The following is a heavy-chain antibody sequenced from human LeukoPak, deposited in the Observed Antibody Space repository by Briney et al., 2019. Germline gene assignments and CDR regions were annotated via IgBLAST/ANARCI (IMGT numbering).Heavy chain of an antibody. Sequence: PSETLSLTCAVSGVSFEDYYWAWVRQTPGKGLEWIGEINHSGYTNDSPSLKSRVTLSIDTSRKQFSLNLRSVTVADACTYYCTRMTTGHDYWGQGTLVTVSS. D-gene: IGHD4-17*01. CDR2: INHSGYT. CDR1: GVSFEDYY. CDR3: TRMTTGHDY. V-gene: IGHV4-34*01. J-gene: IGHJ4*02.